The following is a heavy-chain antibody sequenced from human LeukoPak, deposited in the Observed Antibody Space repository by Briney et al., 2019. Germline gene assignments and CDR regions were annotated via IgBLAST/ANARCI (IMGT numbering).Heavy chain of an antibody. V-gene: IGHV4-38-2*02. J-gene: IGHJ3*02. Sequence: SETLSLTCTVSGYSISSGYYWGWIRQPPGKGLEWNGGIYHSGSTYYNPSLKSRVTISVDTSKNQFSLKLSSVTAADTAVYYCARDYFGYCSGGSCYHDAFDIWGQGTMVTVSS. CDR2: IYHSGST. CDR3: ARDYFGYCSGGSCYHDAFDI. D-gene: IGHD2-15*01. CDR1: GYSISSGYY.